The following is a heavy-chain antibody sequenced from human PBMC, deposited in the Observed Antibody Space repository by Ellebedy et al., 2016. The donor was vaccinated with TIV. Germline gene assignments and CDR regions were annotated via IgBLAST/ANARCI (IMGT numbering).Heavy chain of an antibody. CDR2: ISSGGTTE. CDR3: ARDHLAEGSGTYSSWFDP. V-gene: IGHV3-48*03. CDR1: GFTFSLYE. Sequence: GESLKISCVASGFTFSLYEMNWVRQAPGKGLEWLSYISSGGTTEKYADSVKCRFTISRDNAKNSLYLQMNSLRAEDTAVYYCARDHLAEGSGTYSSWFDPWGQGTLVTVSS. J-gene: IGHJ5*02. D-gene: IGHD3-10*01.